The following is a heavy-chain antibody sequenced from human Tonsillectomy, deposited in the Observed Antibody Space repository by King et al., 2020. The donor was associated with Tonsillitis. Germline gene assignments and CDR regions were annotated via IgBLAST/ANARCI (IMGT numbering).Heavy chain of an antibody. V-gene: IGHV3-7*04. CDR1: EFTFSSSW. Sequence: VQLVESGGGLVQPGGSLKLSCAASEFTFSSSWMTWVSQAPGIGLQCVSTLRPDGREKYYADSVKGRFTASRDNAKNSLDLQMNSLRSEDTALYYCARDEAYSSFDYWGQGTPVTVSS. J-gene: IGHJ4*02. CDR2: LRPDGREK. D-gene: IGHD6-19*01. CDR3: ARDEAYSSFDY.